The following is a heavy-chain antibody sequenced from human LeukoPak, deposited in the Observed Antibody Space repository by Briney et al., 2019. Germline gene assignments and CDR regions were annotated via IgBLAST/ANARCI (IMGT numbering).Heavy chain of an antibody. V-gene: IGHV4-59*08. D-gene: IGHD4-17*01. CDR3: ARHGDYDASDI. CDR1: GGSISSYY. Sequence: PSETLSLTCTVSGGSISSYYWSWIRQPPGKGLEWIGYIYYSGSTNYNPSLKSRVTISVDTSKNQFSLKLSSVTAADTAVYYCARHGDYDASDIWGQGTMVTVSS. J-gene: IGHJ3*02. CDR2: IYYSGST.